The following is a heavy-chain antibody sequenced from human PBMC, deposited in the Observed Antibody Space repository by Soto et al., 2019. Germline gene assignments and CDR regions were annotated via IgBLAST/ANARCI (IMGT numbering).Heavy chain of an antibody. CDR1: GGSISSGGHY. CDR2: IYYSGST. D-gene: IGHD5-12*01. V-gene: IGHV4-31*03. J-gene: IGHJ3*02. CDR3: ARDYSGYDFGAFDI. Sequence: SETLSLTCTVSGGSISSGGHYWSWIRQHPGKGLEWIGYIYYSGSTYYNPSPKSRVTISIDTSKNQFSLKLSSVTAADTAVYYCARDYSGYDFGAFDIWGQGKMVTVSS.